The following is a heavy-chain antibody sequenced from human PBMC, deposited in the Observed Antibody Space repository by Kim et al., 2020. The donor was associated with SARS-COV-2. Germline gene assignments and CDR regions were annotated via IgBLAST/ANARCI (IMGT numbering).Heavy chain of an antibody. D-gene: IGHD3-10*01. CDR2: VRSKSDGDTA. CDR3: STGGLMVPGLDFDC. CDR1: GFTISYAY. V-gene: IGHV3-15*01. Sequence: GGSLRLSCAASGFTISYAYMNWVRQAPGKGLEWVGRVRSKSDGDTADYAAPVKDRFTISRDDSKRTLYLQMNSLKPEDTAMYYCSTGGLMVPGLDFDCWGQGTLVTVSS. J-gene: IGHJ4*02.